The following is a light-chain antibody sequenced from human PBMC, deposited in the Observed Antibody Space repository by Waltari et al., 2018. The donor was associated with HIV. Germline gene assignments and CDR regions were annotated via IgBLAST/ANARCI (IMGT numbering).Light chain of an antibody. CDR2: TNN. V-gene: IGLV1-47*01. CDR1: KSTIGDNY. Sequence: QSVMTQPPSASGTPGQGVTISCSGSKSTIGDNYVYWYQQLPGKAPKLRIETNNQRPAGVPGRFSVSKSGTSASLAISGLRSDDEADYYCATWDDSLNGWAFGGGTKLTVL. J-gene: IGLJ3*02. CDR3: ATWDDSLNGWA.